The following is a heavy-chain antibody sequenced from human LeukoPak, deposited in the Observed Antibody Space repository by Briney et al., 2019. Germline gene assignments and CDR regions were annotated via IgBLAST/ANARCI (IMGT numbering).Heavy chain of an antibody. D-gene: IGHD5-18*01. CDR1: GYTFTYYY. V-gene: IGHV1-2*02. CDR2: ISPNSGGS. J-gene: IGHJ4*02. Sequence: ASVKVSCKASGYTFTYYYIHWVRQAPGQGREWMGWISPNSGGSNYAQKFQGRVTMTRDTSINTAYMELSRLRSDDAAVYFCARDSSRGYTYAFDYWGQGTLVSVSS. CDR3: ARDSSRGYTYAFDY.